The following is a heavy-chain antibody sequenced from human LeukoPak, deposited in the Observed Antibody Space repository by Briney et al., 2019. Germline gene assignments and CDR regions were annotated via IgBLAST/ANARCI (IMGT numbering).Heavy chain of an antibody. CDR1: GYSISTSNW. CDR3: ARYDILTGLQGGFFDY. J-gene: IGHJ4*02. Sequence: SDTLSLTCAVSGYSISTSNWWGWIRQSPGKGLEWIGYIYYTGSTYYNPSLKSRVTMSVDTSKNQFSLKLSSVTAVDMAVYYCARYDILTGLQGGFFDYWGQGTLVTVSS. D-gene: IGHD3-9*01. V-gene: IGHV4-28*01. CDR2: IYYTGST.